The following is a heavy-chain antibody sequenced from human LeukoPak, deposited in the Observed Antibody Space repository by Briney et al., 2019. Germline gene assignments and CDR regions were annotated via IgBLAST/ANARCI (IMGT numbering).Heavy chain of an antibody. Sequence: GGSLRLSCAASGFTFSSYAMSWVLQAPGKGLEWVSTISGSGGSTYYADSVKGRFTISRDNSKNMLYLRMNSLRAEDTAVYYCAKGGYCSSTSCYDYYYYGMDVWGQGTTVTVSS. CDR1: GFTFSSYA. CDR3: AKGGYCSSTSCYDYYYYGMDV. CDR2: ISGSGGST. V-gene: IGHV3-23*01. D-gene: IGHD2-2*01. J-gene: IGHJ6*02.